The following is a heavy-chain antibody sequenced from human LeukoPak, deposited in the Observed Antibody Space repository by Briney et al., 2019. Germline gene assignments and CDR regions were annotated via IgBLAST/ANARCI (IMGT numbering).Heavy chain of an antibody. CDR3: ARVRKGVDY. CDR2: INHRGTT. Sequence: PSETLSLTCAVSGYSIISDYYWGWIRQSPGRGLEWIGSINHRGTTYYNPSLKSRVTFSVDTSKNQFSLKVSSVTAADTALCYCARVRKGVDYWGQGTQVTVSS. J-gene: IGHJ4*02. CDR1: GYSIISDYY. V-gene: IGHV4-38-2*01.